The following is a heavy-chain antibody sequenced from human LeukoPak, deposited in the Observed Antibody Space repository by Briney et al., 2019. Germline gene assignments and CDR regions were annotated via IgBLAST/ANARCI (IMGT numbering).Heavy chain of an antibody. CDR3: AREWYCSGGSCYSGAPDY. Sequence: GASVKVSCKASGYTFTTYGISWVRQAPGQGLEWMGWISAYNGNTNYAQKVQGRVTMTTDTSTSTAYMELRSLRSDDTAVYYCAREWYCSGGSCYSGAPDYWGQGTLVTVSS. CDR2: ISAYNGNT. D-gene: IGHD2-15*01. V-gene: IGHV1-18*01. CDR1: GYTFTTYG. J-gene: IGHJ4*02.